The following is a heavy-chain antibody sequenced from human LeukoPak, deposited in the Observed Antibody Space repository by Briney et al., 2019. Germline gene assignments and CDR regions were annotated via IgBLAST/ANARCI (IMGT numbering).Heavy chain of an antibody. D-gene: IGHD2-15*01. CDR3: ARDYSTATGAGGY. CDR2: INTDTGNP. V-gene: IGHV7-4-1*02. CDR1: GYTFINYA. Sequence: ASVKVSCKASGYTFINYAMNWVRQAPGQGLEWMGWINTDTGNPTYAQGFTGRFVFSLDTSVSTAYLQISSLKAEDTAVYYCARDYSTATGAGGYWGQGTLVTVSS. J-gene: IGHJ4*02.